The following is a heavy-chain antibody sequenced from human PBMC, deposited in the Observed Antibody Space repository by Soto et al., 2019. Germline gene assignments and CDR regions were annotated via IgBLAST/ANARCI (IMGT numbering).Heavy chain of an antibody. D-gene: IGHD1-7*01. Sequence: GGSLRLSCAASGFTFSSYSMNWVRQAPGKGLEWVSSISSSSSYIYYADTVKGRFTISRDNAKNSLYLQMNSLRAEDTAVYYCARDHLELAGSNVFDPWGQGTLVTVSS. CDR2: ISSSSSYI. V-gene: IGHV3-21*01. CDR1: GFTFSSYS. J-gene: IGHJ5*02. CDR3: ARDHLELAGSNVFDP.